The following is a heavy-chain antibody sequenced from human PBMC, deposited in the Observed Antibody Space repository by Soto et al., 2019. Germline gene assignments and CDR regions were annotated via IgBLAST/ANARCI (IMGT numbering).Heavy chain of an antibody. D-gene: IGHD6-13*01. V-gene: IGHV3-23*01. J-gene: IGHJ4*02. Sequence: LRLSCVASGFTFSSYAMSWVRQAPGKGLEWVSTISTSGASTYYADSVKGRFTISRDNSENTLYLQMNSLRAEDTAVYYCMKNQRYSTSSIDYWGQGTLVTVSS. CDR1: GFTFSSYA. CDR3: MKNQRYSTSSIDY. CDR2: ISTSGAST.